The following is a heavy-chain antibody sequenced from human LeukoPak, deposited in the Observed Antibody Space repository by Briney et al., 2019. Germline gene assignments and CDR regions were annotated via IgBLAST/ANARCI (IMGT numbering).Heavy chain of an antibody. CDR2: INSDGSAT. CDR3: ARGVYGSGSYSANN. Sequence: GGTLTLPRAASEFPSTSYWMHWVRQAPGKGLVWVSRINSDGSATSYVASVKGRFTISRDNAKNTLYLQMNSLRAEDTAVYYCARGVYGSGSYSANNWGQGTLVTVSS. J-gene: IGHJ4*02. V-gene: IGHV3-74*01. D-gene: IGHD3-10*01. CDR1: EFPSTSYW.